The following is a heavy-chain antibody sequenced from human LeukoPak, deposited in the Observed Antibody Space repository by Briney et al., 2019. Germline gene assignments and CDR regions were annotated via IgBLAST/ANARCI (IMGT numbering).Heavy chain of an antibody. Sequence: PSETLSLTCTVSGGSISSGDYYWSWIRQPPGKGLEWIGYIYYSGSTYYNPSLKGRVTISVDTSKNQFSLKLSSVTAADTAVYYCARVIVGEVDHGYMDVWGKGTTVTVSS. CDR1: GGSISSGDYY. V-gene: IGHV4-30-4*02. CDR3: ARVIVGEVDHGYMDV. CDR2: IYYSGST. D-gene: IGHD3-10*01. J-gene: IGHJ6*03.